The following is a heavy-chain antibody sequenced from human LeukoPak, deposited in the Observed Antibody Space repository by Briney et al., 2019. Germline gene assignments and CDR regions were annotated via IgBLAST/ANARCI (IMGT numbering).Heavy chain of an antibody. CDR2: IYYSGST. J-gene: IGHJ5*02. CDR1: GGSISSSSYY. D-gene: IGHD2-21*02. Sequence: SETLSFTCTVSGGSISSSSYYWGWIRQPPGKGLEWIGSIYYSGSTYYNPSLKSRVTISVDTPKNQFSLKLSSVTAADTAVYYCARHDHPTRLLTGFDPWGQGTLVTVSS. V-gene: IGHV4-39*01. CDR3: ARHDHPTRLLTGFDP.